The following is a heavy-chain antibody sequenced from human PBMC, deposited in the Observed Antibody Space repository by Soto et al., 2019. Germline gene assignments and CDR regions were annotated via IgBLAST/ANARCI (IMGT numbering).Heavy chain of an antibody. V-gene: IGHV3-48*01. Sequence: GSLRLSCAASGFTFSSYSMNWVRQAPGKGLEWVSYISSSSSTIYYADSVKGRFTISRDNAKNSLYLQMNSLRAEDTAVYYCASVGYYDFWSGYQTYYYYYMDVWGKGTTVTVSS. D-gene: IGHD3-3*01. J-gene: IGHJ6*03. CDR3: ASVGYYDFWSGYQTYYYYYMDV. CDR2: ISSSSSTI. CDR1: GFTFSSYS.